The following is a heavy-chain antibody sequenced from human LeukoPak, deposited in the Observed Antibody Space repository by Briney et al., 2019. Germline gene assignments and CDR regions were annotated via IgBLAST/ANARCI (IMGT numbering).Heavy chain of an antibody. CDR1: GYSISSGYY. CDR2: IYHSGST. CDR3: AKSGGSGLIDY. J-gene: IGHJ4*02. D-gene: IGHD1-26*01. V-gene: IGHV4-38-2*02. Sequence: KPSETLSLTCTVSGYSISSGYYWGWIRQPPGKGLEWIGSIYHSGSTYYNPSLKSRVTISVDTSKNQFSLNLSSVTAADTAVYYCAKSGGSGLIDYWGQGTLVTVSS.